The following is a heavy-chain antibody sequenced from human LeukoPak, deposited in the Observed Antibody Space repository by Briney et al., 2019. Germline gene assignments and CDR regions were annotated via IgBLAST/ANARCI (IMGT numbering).Heavy chain of an antibody. V-gene: IGHV7-4-1*02. J-gene: IGHJ4*02. CDR3: ARDRPNADYDSSGYPNQFDY. CDR1: GYTFTSYG. CDR2: INTNTGNP. Sequence: ASVKVSCKASGYTFTSYGISWVRQAPGQGLEWMGWINTNTGNPTYAQGFTGRFVFSLDTSVSTAYLQISSLKAEDTAVYYCARDRPNADYDSSGYPNQFDYWGQGTLVTVSS. D-gene: IGHD3-22*01.